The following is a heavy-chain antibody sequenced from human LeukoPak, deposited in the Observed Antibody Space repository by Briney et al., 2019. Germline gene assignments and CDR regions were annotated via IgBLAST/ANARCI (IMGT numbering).Heavy chain of an antibody. Sequence: GGSLRLSCAASGFTFSSYEMNWVRQAPGKGLEWVSYISSSGSTIYYADSVKGRFTISRDNAKNSLYLQMNSLRAEDTAVYYCAGGKRQYQLLDYYYYGMDVWGQGTTVTVSS. D-gene: IGHD2-2*01. CDR3: AGGKRQYQLLDYYYYGMDV. CDR2: ISSSGSTI. CDR1: GFTFSSYE. V-gene: IGHV3-48*03. J-gene: IGHJ6*02.